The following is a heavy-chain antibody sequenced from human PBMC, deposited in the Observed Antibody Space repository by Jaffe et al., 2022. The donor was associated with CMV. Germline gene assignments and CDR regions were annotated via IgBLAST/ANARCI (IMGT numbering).Heavy chain of an antibody. D-gene: IGHD6-19*01. V-gene: IGHV3-23*04. CDR3: ARAPGAAVTGDYFDY. CDR2: ISASGNST. Sequence: EVQLVESGGGLVQPGGSLRLSCAASGFTFSTYAMGWVRQAPGKGLEWVSSISASGNSTNYADSVKGRFTMSRDKSKNMLYLQMNNLRAEDTAIYYCARAPGAAVTGDYFDYWGQGTLVTVSS. CDR1: GFTFSTYA. J-gene: IGHJ4*02.